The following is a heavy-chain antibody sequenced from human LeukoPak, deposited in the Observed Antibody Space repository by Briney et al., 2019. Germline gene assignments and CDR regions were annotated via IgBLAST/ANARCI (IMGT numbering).Heavy chain of an antibody. CDR1: GGSISSSY. J-gene: IGHJ4*02. D-gene: IGHD6-19*01. CDR2: IFYSGST. Sequence: PSETLSLTCTVSGGSISSSYWSWIRQPPGKGLEWIGYIFYSGSTNYNPSLKSRVSMSVDTSKNQFSLRLSSVTAADTAVYYCARYPLEPYTSGAIDYWGQGTLVTVSS. CDR3: ARYPLEPYTSGAIDY. V-gene: IGHV4-59*12.